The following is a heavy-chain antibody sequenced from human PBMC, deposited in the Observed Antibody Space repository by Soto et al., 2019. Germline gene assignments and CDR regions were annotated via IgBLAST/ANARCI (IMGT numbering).Heavy chain of an antibody. CDR3: ARGNHRWLPLWYFDL. CDR2: IIPIFGTV. D-gene: IGHD5-12*01. V-gene: IGHV1-69*12. Sequence: QVQLVQSGAEVKKPGSSVKVSCKASGGTFSNYPISWVRQAPGQGLEWMGGIIPIFGTVNYAQKFQGRLTITADESTSTAYMELSSLRSEDTAVYYCARGNHRWLPLWYFDLWGRGTLVTVSS. CDR1: GGTFSNYP. J-gene: IGHJ2*01.